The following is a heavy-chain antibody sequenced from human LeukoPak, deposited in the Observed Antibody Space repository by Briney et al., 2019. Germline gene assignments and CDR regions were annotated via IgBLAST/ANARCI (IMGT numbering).Heavy chain of an antibody. CDR1: GVSIITYF. J-gene: IGHJ6*02. CDR3: ARGADSRSYYFGLDV. V-gene: IGHV4-59*01. D-gene: IGHD6-13*01. Sequence: PSETLSLTCSVSGVSIITYFRSWIRQSPGKGLEWIGYMYYGGSTTHNPSLKSRVAISIDTSKNQFSLKLTSVTAGDTAVYYCARGADSRSYYFGLDVWGQGTTVTVSS. CDR2: MYYGGST.